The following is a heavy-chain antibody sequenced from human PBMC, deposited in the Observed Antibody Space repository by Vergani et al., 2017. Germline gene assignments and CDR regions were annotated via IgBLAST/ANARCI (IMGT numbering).Heavy chain of an antibody. Sequence: VQLVQSGGGLVKPGGSLRLSCAASGFTFSSYSMNWVRQAPGKGLEWVSSISSSSSYIYYADSVKGRFTISRDNAKNSLYLQMNSLRAEDTAVYYCARDPPYYYGSGSYYPDYWGQGTLVTVSS. D-gene: IGHD3-10*01. CDR3: ARDPPYYYGSGSYYPDY. V-gene: IGHV3-21*01. CDR2: ISSSSSYI. CDR1: GFTFSSYS. J-gene: IGHJ4*02.